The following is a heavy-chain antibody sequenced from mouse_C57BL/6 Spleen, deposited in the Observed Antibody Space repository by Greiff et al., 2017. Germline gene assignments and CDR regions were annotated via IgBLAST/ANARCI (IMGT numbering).Heavy chain of an antibody. Sequence: QVQLQQSGAELVRPGASVKLSCKASGYTFTDYYINWVKQRPGQGLEWIARIYPGSGNTYYNEKFKGKATLTAEKSSSTAYMQLSSLTSEDSAVYFCARSHRDYYAMDYWGQGTSVTVSS. V-gene: IGHV1-76*01. CDR1: GYTFTDYY. CDR3: ARSHRDYYAMDY. CDR2: IYPGSGNT. J-gene: IGHJ4*01.